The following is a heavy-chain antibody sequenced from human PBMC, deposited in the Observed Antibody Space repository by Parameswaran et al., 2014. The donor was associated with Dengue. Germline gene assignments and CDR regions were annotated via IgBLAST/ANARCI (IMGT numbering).Heavy chain of an antibody. CDR3: ARGSADCSSTSCYSVY. V-gene: IGHV3-64*01. CDR2: ISDNGKDT. J-gene: IGHJ4*02. Sequence: VRQAPGKGLEYVSAISDNGKDTYYATSVKGRFIISRDNSKNTLYLQMGSLRAEDMGMYYCARGSADCSSTSCYSVYWGQGTPGHRLL. D-gene: IGHD2-2*01.